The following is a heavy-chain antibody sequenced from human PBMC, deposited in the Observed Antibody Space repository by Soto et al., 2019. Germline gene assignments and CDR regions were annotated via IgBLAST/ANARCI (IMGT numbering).Heavy chain of an antibody. CDR2: FSGSGGRT. J-gene: IGHJ5*02. V-gene: IGHV3-23*01. D-gene: IGHD6-6*01. CDR1: GFSITSYS. CDR3: AKERQELVFFGWYDP. Sequence: GGSLSLACPASGFSITSYSPSWDRQAPEKGLEWVSAFSGSGGRTYYADSVKGRFTISRDNSKNTPYLQMNRLRAEDTDVYYWAKERQELVFFGWYDPWGQGTLVTVSS.